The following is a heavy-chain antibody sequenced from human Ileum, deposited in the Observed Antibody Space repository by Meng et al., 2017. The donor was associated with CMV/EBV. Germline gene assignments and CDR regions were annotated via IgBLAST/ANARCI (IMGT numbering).Heavy chain of an antibody. D-gene: IGHD3-3*01. J-gene: IGHJ5*02. CDR2: ISHDGNNK. Sequence: ASGVTFLHSPMHWVRQAPGKVLEWVAVISHDGNNKFYADSVQGRFTISRDNSKNTLYLQLDSLTIEDTAVYFCAKDRLRVTIFGVFTWGQGTLVTVSS. CDR1: GVTFLHSP. CDR3: AKDRLRVTIFGVFT. V-gene: IGHV3-30*04.